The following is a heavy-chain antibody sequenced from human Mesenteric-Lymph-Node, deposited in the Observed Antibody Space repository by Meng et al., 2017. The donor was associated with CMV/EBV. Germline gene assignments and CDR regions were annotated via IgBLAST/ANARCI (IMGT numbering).Heavy chain of an antibody. CDR1: GGSISSSSYY. D-gene: IGHD3-3*01. CDR3: ARVDTIFGVVIIDY. Sequence: SETLSLTCTVSGGSISSSSYYWGWIRQPPGKGLEWIGSIYYSGSTYYNPSLKSRVTISVDTSKNQFSLKLSSVTAADTAVYYCARVDTIFGVVIIDYWGQGTLVTVSS. V-gene: IGHV4-39*07. CDR2: IYYSGST. J-gene: IGHJ4*02.